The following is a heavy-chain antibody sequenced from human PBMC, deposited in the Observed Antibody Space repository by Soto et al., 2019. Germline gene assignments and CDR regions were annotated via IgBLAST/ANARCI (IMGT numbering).Heavy chain of an antibody. CDR3: AKDEGVASGN. D-gene: IGHD5-12*01. CDR1: GYTFSSSP. J-gene: IGHJ4*02. CDR2: INTANDDT. Sequence: QVQLVQSGAEVKKHGASVKVSCRASGYTFSSSPLHWVRQAPGQRPEWMGWINTANDDTKYSQKFQDRVTLTRDTSASTAYMEVSSLTPDDTAVYYCAKDEGVASGNWGQGTLVTVSS. V-gene: IGHV1-3*04.